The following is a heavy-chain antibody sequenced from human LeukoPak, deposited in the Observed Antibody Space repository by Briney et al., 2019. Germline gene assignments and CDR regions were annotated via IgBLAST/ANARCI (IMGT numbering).Heavy chain of an antibody. CDR3: ARETNTPERSFDY. Sequence: SESLSLTCTVSGGSISSSSYYWGWIRQPPGKGLEWIGSIYYSGSTYYNPSLKSRVTISVDTSKNQFSLKLSSVTAADTAVYYCARETNTPERSFDYWGQGTLVTVSS. CDR2: IYYSGST. V-gene: IGHV4-39*02. D-gene: IGHD1-1*01. CDR1: GGSISSSSYY. J-gene: IGHJ4*02.